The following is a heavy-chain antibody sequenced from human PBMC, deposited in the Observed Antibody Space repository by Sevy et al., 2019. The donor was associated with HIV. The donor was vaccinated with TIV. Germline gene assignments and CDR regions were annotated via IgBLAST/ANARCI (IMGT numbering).Heavy chain of an antibody. CDR2: ISYHGRDK. CDR1: GIIFTSSG. CDR3: AKDFTGYNGMDV. J-gene: IGHJ6*02. V-gene: IGHV3-30*18. Sequence: GSLRLCCVVSGIIFTSSGMHWVRQAPGKGLEWVAVISYHGRDKFYADSVKGRFTISRDNSKNILYLQMNGLRIEDTAVYYCAKDFTGYNGMDVWVQGTMVTVSS. D-gene: IGHD3-9*01.